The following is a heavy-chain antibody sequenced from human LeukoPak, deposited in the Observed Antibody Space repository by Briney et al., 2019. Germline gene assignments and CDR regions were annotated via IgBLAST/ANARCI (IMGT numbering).Heavy chain of an antibody. D-gene: IGHD1-26*01. J-gene: IGHJ4*02. CDR2: ISWDGGST. CDR1: GFTFDDYA. CDR3: ARSWELRGQLGY. V-gene: IGHV3-43D*03. Sequence: GGSLRLSCAASGFTFDDYAMHWVRQAPGKGLEWVSLISWDGGSTYYADSVKGRFTISRDNSKNSLYLQMNSLRAEDTAVYYCARSWELRGQLGYWGQGTLVTVSS.